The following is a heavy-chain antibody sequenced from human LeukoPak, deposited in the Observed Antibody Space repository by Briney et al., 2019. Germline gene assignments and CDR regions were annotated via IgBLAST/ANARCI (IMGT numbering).Heavy chain of an antibody. CDR1: SGSITGYY. CDR2: VYATGTT. CDR3: ARVGSGGAWFDF. V-gene: IGHV4-59*01. Sequence: SETLSLTCTVSSGSITGYYWSWIRQPPGKGLEWIGYVYATGTTNYNPSLKTRATISIDTSKNQLSLTLTSVTAADTAVYYCARVGSGGAWFDFWGREPWSPSRQ. D-gene: IGHD6-19*01. J-gene: IGHJ4*02.